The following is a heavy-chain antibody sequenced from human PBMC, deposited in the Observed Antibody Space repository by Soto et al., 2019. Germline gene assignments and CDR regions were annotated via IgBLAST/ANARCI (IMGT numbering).Heavy chain of an antibody. J-gene: IGHJ4*02. D-gene: IGHD6-13*01. CDR3: ARRYGSSFDY. CDR2: IYYSGST. CDR1: GGSISSYY. V-gene: IGHV4-59*08. Sequence: SETLSLTCTVSGGSISSYYWSWIRQPPGKGLEWIGYIYYSGSTNYNPSLKSRVTISVDTSKNQFSLKLSSVTAADTTVYYCARRYGSSFDYWGQGTLVTVS.